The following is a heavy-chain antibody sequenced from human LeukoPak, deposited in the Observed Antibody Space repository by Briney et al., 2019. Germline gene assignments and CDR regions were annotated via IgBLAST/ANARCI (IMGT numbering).Heavy chain of an antibody. D-gene: IGHD3-10*01. CDR1: GGSISSYY. CDR2: IYYSGST. V-gene: IGHV4-59*08. CDR3: ASRANHVLLWFGELPNLFDY. Sequence: SETLSLTCTVSGGSISSYYWSWIRQPPGKGLEWIGYIYYSGSTNYNPSLKSRVTISVDTSKNQFSLKLSSVTAAGTAVYYCASRANHVLLWFGELPNLFDYWGQGTLVTVSS. J-gene: IGHJ4*02.